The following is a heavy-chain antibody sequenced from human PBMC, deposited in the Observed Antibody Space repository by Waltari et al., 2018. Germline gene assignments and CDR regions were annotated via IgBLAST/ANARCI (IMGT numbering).Heavy chain of an antibody. D-gene: IGHD1-1*01. CDR1: GFTLNNYA. CDR3: ASARGDTTVLGIYYYGMDV. V-gene: IGHV3-23*01. Sequence: EVQLLESGGGLVQPGRSLTLSCAASGFTLNNYAMSWVRQAPGKGLGCVSAMIGSGTFTKYAESVQGRFTISRDNSKNTLYLQMNSLRGEDTAVYYCASARGDTTVLGIYYYGMDVWGQGTTVTVSS. CDR2: MIGSGTFT. J-gene: IGHJ6*02.